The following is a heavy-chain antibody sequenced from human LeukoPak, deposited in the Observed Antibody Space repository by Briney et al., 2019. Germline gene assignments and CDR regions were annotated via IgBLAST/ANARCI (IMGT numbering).Heavy chain of an antibody. CDR2: IIPIFGTA. CDR3: ARVIAVAYAFDI. V-gene: IGHV1-69*13. J-gene: IGHJ3*02. D-gene: IGHD6-19*01. CDR1: GGTLSSYA. Sequence: ASVKVSCKASGGTLSSYAISWVRQAPGQGLEWMGGIIPIFGTANYALKFQGRVTITADESTSTAYMELSSLRSEDTAVYYCARVIAVAYAFDIWGQGTMVTVSS.